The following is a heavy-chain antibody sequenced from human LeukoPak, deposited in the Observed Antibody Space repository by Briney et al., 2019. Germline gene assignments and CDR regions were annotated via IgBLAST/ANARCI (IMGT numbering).Heavy chain of an antibody. CDR2: ISINTNT. CDR1: GIAVSGNY. CDR3: GISQTRDHLFEF. V-gene: IGHV3-53*01. Sequence: GGSLRLSCAASGIAVSGNYMSWVRQTPGNGLEWVSFISINTNTFYADSVRGRFTISRDTSKNTLLLHMSSLREEDSAVYYCGISQTRDHLFEFWGQGTLVTVSS. J-gene: IGHJ4*02.